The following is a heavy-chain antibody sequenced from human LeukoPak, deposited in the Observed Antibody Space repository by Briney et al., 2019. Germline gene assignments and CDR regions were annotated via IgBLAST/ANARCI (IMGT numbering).Heavy chain of an antibody. CDR3: ARVSVQVASIDY. V-gene: IGHV3-48*03. Sequence: GGSLRLSCAASGFSFSSFAMSWVRQAPGKGLEWVSYISSSDTTIYYADSVKGRFTISRDNAKNSLYLQMNSLRAEDTAMYYCARVSVQVASIDYWGQGTLVIVSS. CDR2: ISSSDTTI. J-gene: IGHJ4*02. D-gene: IGHD2-8*02. CDR1: GFSFSSFA.